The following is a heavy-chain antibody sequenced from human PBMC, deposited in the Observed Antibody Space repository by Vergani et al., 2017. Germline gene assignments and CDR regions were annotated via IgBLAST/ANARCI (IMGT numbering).Heavy chain of an antibody. Sequence: QVQLQESGPGLVKPSQTLSLTCTVSGGSISSGGYYWSWIRQHPGKGLEWIGYIYYSGSTYYNPSLKSRVTISVDTSKNQFSLKLSSVTAADTAVYYCAGGGDMVRGVITYYYYGMDVWGQGTTVTVSS. CDR3: AGGGDMVRGVITYYYYGMDV. J-gene: IGHJ6*02. V-gene: IGHV4-31*03. CDR2: IYYSGST. D-gene: IGHD3-10*01. CDR1: GGSISSGGYY.